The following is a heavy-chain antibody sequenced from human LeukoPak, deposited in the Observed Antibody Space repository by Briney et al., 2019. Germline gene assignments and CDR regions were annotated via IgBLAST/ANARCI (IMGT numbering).Heavy chain of an antibody. J-gene: IGHJ4*02. CDR2: INGSGGST. Sequence: PXGSLRLSCAASGFTFSSYAMSWVRQAPGKGLEWVSAINGSGGSTYYADSVKGRFTISRDNSKNTLYLQMNSLRAEDTAVYYCAKDPTSYDSSYGYDYFDYWGQGTLVTVSS. D-gene: IGHD5-18*01. V-gene: IGHV3-23*01. CDR1: GFTFSSYA. CDR3: AKDPTSYDSSYGYDYFDY.